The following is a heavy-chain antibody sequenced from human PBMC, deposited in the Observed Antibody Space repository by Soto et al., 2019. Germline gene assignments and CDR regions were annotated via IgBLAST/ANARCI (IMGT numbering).Heavy chain of an antibody. CDR1: GFSLTTSRVG. CDR3: AHMFGTVSHLGY. J-gene: IGHJ4*02. V-gene: IGHV2-5*02. Sequence: QITLKESGPTLVKPTQTLTLTCTFSGFSLTTSRVGVGWIRQPPGKALEWLALIYWDDDKRYSPSLRSRLTNTKDTSKNQVVLTMTNMDPVDTATYYCAHMFGTVSHLGYWGQGTLVTVSS. D-gene: IGHD3-10*02. CDR2: IYWDDDK.